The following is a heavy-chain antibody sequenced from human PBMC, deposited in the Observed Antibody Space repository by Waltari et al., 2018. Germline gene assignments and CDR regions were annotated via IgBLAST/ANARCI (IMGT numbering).Heavy chain of an antibody. Sequence: EVQLVESGGGLVQPGGSLRLSCAASGVTLSRSWIHWFRQSPGKGLMGVSSINNDGSSTVYADSVKGRFTISRDDAKNTVSLQMNNLSAEDTALYYCARAGLLGAFDVWGQGTMVTVSS. D-gene: IGHD2-15*01. CDR1: GVTLSRSW. V-gene: IGHV3-74*03. CDR2: INNDGSST. J-gene: IGHJ3*01. CDR3: ARAGLLGAFDV.